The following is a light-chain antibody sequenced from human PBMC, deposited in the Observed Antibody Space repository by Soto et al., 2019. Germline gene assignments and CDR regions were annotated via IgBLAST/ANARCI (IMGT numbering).Light chain of an antibody. J-gene: IGLJ1*01. Sequence: QSALTQPASVSGSPGQSVTISCTGTSSDVGSYNFVSWYQQHPGKAPKLMIYEVSKRPSGVSNRFSGSKSGNTASLTISGLQVEDEADYYCCSYAGSSPYVFGSGTKLTVL. CDR3: CSYAGSSPYV. CDR1: SSDVGSYNF. CDR2: EVS. V-gene: IGLV2-23*02.